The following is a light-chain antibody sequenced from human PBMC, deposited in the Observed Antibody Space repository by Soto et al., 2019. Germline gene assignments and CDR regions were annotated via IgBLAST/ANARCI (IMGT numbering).Light chain of an antibody. V-gene: IGLV2-14*01. Sequence: QSVLTQPASVSGSPGQSITISRTGSSSDVGAYHFVSWYQHHPGKAPKLILYEVTARPSGVSSRFSGSKSGNTASLTISGLQADGEANYYGSSYTSSNTPYVFGTGTKGTVL. CDR3: SSYTSSNTPYV. CDR1: SSDVGAYHF. CDR2: EVT. J-gene: IGLJ1*01.